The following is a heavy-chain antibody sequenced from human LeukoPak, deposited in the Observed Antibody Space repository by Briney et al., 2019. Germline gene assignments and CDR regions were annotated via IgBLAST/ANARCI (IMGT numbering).Heavy chain of an antibody. J-gene: IGHJ4*02. Sequence: GGSLRLSCAASGFTFSSYEMNWVRQAPGKGLEWVSYISSSGSTIYYADSVKGRFTISRDNAKSSLSLQMNSLRAEDTAVYYCARAAGYELFDYWGQGTLVTVSS. CDR1: GFTFSSYE. D-gene: IGHD5-12*01. V-gene: IGHV3-48*03. CDR2: ISSSGSTI. CDR3: ARAAGYELFDY.